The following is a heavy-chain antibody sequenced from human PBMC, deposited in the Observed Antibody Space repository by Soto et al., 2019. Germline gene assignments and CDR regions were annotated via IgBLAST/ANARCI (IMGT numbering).Heavy chain of an antibody. J-gene: IGHJ4*02. CDR2: IHYSGTT. V-gene: IGHV4-59*01. D-gene: IGHD3-22*01. CDR3: ARCVSGYYSGFDH. Sequence: QVQLQESSPGLVKPSETLSLTCNVSGGSISDYYWSWIRQPPGKGLEWIGNIHYSGTTKYNPSLKSRVTLSVDTSKNQFSLKLTSVTAADTAMYYCARCVSGYYSGFDHWGQGTLVTVSS. CDR1: GGSISDYY.